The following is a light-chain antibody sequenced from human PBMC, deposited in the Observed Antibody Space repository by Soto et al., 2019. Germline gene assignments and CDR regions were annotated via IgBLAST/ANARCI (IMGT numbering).Light chain of an antibody. CDR2: EDN. CDR1: SGSIASNY. CDR3: QSYDSSNPVV. V-gene: IGLV6-57*04. Sequence: NFMLTQPHSVSESPGKTVTISCTRSSGSIASNYVQWYQQRPGSAPTAIIYEDNQRPSGVSARFSGSIDSSSNSAYLTISGLKTEDEADYYWQSYDSSNPVVFGGGTKLTVL. J-gene: IGLJ2*01.